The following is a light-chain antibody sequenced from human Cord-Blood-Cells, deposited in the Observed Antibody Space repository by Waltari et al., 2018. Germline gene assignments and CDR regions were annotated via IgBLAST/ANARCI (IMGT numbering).Light chain of an antibody. V-gene: IGKV1-5*03. CDR3: QQYNSYST. CDR1: QSISSW. Sequence: DIQMTQSPSTLSASVGDRVTITCRASQSISSWLAWYQQKPGKAPKLLIYKASSLGSGVPSMFSGSGSGTEFTLTISSLQPDDFATYYCQQYNSYSTFGQGTKVEIK. CDR2: KAS. J-gene: IGKJ1*01.